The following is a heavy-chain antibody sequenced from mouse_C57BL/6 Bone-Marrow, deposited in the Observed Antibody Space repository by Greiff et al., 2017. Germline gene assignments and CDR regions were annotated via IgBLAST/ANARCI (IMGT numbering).Heavy chain of an antibody. CDR3: ARDPHYNY. Sequence: DVKLVESGGGLVKPGGSLKLSCAASGFTFSSYAMSWVRQTPEKRLEWVATISDGGSYTYYPDNVKGRFTISRDNAKNNLYLQVSHLKSEDTAMYYCARDPHYNYWGQGTTLTVSS. CDR2: ISDGGSYT. J-gene: IGHJ2*01. CDR1: GFTFSSYA. D-gene: IGHD2-12*01. V-gene: IGHV5-4*01.